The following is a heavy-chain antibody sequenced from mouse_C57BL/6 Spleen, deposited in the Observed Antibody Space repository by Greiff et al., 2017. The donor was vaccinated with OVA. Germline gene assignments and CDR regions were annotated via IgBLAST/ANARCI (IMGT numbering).Heavy chain of an antibody. D-gene: IGHD2-4*01. V-gene: IGHV14-2*01. CDR3: APRGGYDYDEGPYYYAMDY. CDR2: IDPEDGET. CDR1: GFNIKDYY. J-gene: IGHJ4*01. Sequence: EVKLQQSGAELVKPGASVKLSCTASGFNIKDYYMHWVKQRTEQGLEWIGRIDPEDGETKYAPKFQGKATITAATSSNTAYLQLSSLTSEDTAVYYGAPRGGYDYDEGPYYYAMDYWGQGTSVTVSS.